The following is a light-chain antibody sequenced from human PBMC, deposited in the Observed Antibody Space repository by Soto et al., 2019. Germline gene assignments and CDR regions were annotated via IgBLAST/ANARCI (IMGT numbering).Light chain of an antibody. CDR3: QQYTSPPWT. CDR2: GVS. J-gene: IGKJ1*01. V-gene: IGKV3-20*01. CDR1: QSVPGNY. Sequence: EIVLTQSPGTLSLSPGERATLSCRASQSVPGNYLAWLQQKPGQAPRVLIYGVSMRATGIPDRFSGSGSGTDFTLTISRLEPEDFPVYFCQQYTSPPWTLGQGTKVETK.